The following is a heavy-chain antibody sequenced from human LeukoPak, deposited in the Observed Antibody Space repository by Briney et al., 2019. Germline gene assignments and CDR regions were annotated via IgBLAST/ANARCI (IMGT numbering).Heavy chain of an antibody. V-gene: IGHV4-59*11. CDR3: ARGHGTVVTTYYFDY. CDR2: IYYSGST. Sequence: SETLSLTCTVSGGSISSHYWSWIRQPPGKGLEWIGYIYYSGSTNYNPSLKSRVTISVDTPKNQFSLKLSSVTAADTAVYYCARGHGTVVTTYYFDYWGQGTLVTVSS. D-gene: IGHD4-23*01. J-gene: IGHJ4*02. CDR1: GGSISSHY.